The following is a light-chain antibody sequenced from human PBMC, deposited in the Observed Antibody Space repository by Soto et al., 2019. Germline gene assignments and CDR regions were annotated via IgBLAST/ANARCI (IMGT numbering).Light chain of an antibody. CDR1: KLGDKY. CDR3: QAWGSSTYV. CDR2: QDS. V-gene: IGLV3-1*01. J-gene: IGLJ1*01. Sequence: SYELTQPPSVSVSPGQTASITCSGDKLGDKYACWYQQKPGQSPVLVIYQDSKRPSGIPERFSGSNSGNTATLTISGTQAMDKADYYCQAWGSSTYVFGTGTQLTVL.